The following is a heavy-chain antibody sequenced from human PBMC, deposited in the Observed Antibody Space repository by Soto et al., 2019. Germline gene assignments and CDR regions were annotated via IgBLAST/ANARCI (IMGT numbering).Heavy chain of an antibody. J-gene: IGHJ6*02. Sequence: SSETLSLTCAVSCGSISSSNWWSWVRHPPGKGLEWIGEIYHSGSTNDNPSLKSRVTISVDKSKNQFSLKLSSVTAADTAVYYCARGRYSRVALAYYYYYGMDVWGQGTTVTVSS. D-gene: IGHD6-13*01. CDR3: ARGRYSRVALAYYYYYGMDV. CDR1: CGSISSSNW. CDR2: IYHSGST. V-gene: IGHV4-4*02.